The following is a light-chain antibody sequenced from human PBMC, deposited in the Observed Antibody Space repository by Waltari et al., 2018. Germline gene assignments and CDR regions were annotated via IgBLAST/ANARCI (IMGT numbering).Light chain of an antibody. V-gene: IGLV4-69*01. CDR3: QTGGHGTWV. Sequence: PEKGPPSLMKINSDGSRNRGDEIPDRFSGSSSGAGRYLTISSLQSEDEADYYCQTGGHGTWVFGGGTKLTVL. CDR2: INSDGSR. J-gene: IGLJ3*02.